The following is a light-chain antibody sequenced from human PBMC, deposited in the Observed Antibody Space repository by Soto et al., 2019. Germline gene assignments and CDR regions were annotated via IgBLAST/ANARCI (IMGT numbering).Light chain of an antibody. J-gene: IGKJ2*01. CDR2: KAS. CDR3: QQYKSYWYT. V-gene: IGKV1-5*03. Sequence: DIQMTQSPSTLSASVGDRVTITCRASQTISSWLAWYQQKPGKAPKLLIYKASTLESGVPSRFSGSGSGTEFSLTISSLQPGDFATYYCQQYKSYWYTFGQGTKLEIK. CDR1: QTISSW.